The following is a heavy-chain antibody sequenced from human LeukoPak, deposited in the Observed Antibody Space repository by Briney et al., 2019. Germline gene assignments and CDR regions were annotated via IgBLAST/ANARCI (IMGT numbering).Heavy chain of an antibody. CDR3: ARVVGATTIWYYFDY. Sequence: PSETLSLTCAVYGGSFSGYYWSWIRQPPGKGLEWIGEINHSGSTNYNPSLKSRVTISVDTSKNQFSPKLSSVTAADTAVYYCARVVGATTIWYYFDYWGQGTLVTVSS. J-gene: IGHJ4*02. D-gene: IGHD1-26*01. CDR1: GGSFSGYY. CDR2: INHSGST. V-gene: IGHV4-34*01.